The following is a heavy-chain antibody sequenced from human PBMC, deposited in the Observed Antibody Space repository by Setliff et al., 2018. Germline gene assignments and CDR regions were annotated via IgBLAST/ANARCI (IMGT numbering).Heavy chain of an antibody. J-gene: IGHJ5*01. CDR1: GGSISGYY. Sequence: SETLSLTCTVSGGSISGYYWSWIRQPPGKGLEWIGRVYNTGTTNYNPSLKSRVTISISADTSNKSFSLNLFSVTAADTAVYYCVGRDFSGGDSWGHGTLVTVSS. CDR2: VYNTGTT. D-gene: IGHD6-25*01. CDR3: VGRDFSGGDS. V-gene: IGHV4-4*08.